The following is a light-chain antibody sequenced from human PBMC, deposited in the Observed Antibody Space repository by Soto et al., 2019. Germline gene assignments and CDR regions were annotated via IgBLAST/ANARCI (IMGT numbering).Light chain of an antibody. CDR3: QQGNSWHKT. CDR1: QSVSSF. Sequence: EIVLTQSPATLSLSPGEGATLSCRASQSVSSFLAWFQQKPGQAPRLLIYDASNRATGVPARFSGSGSGKDFTLTISRLEPEEFAIYYCQQGNSWHKTFGQGTKLEIK. J-gene: IGKJ2*01. V-gene: IGKV3-11*01. CDR2: DAS.